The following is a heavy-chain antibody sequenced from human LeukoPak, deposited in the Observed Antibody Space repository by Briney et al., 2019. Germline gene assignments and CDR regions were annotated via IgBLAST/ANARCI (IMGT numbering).Heavy chain of an antibody. J-gene: IGHJ4*02. V-gene: IGHV3-30*18. CDR1: GFTFSSYG. CDR3: AKRSESSAWLFDY. CDR2: ISYDGSNK. D-gene: IGHD6-19*01. Sequence: GGSLRLSCAASGFTFSSYGMHWVRQAPGKGLEWVAAISYDGSNKNYADSVKGRFTISRDNSKNTLYLQMNSLRPEDTAVYYCAKRSESSAWLFDYWGQGTLVTVSS.